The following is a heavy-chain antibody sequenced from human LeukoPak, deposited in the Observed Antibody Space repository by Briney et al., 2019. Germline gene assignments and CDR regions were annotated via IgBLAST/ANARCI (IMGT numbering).Heavy chain of an antibody. CDR2: SYYTGST. V-gene: IGHV4-34*11. CDR3: ATSRSGYSYADY. J-gene: IGHJ4*02. D-gene: IGHD5-18*01. Sequence: SETLSLTCAVYGGSFSGYYWSWIRQPPGTGLEWIGYSYYTGSTNYNPSLKSRATISVDTSKNQFSLNLRSVTAADTAMYYCATSRSGYSYADYWGQGTLVTVSS. CDR1: GGSFSGYY.